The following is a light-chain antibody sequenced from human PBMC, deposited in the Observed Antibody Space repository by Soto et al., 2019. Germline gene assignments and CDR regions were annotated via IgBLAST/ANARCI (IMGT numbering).Light chain of an antibody. CDR1: TGAVTNGHY. V-gene: IGLV7-46*01. CDR2: DTT. Sequence: QAVVTQVPSLTVSPGGTVTLTCGSSTGAVTNGHYPYWFQQKPGQAPRTLIYDTTNRHSWTPARFSGSLLGGKAALTLSGAQPEDEAEYYCLLSYNGPYVFGTGTKVTVL. J-gene: IGLJ1*01. CDR3: LLSYNGPYV.